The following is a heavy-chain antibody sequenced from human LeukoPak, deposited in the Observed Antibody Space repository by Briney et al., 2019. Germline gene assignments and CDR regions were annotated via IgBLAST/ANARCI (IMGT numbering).Heavy chain of an antibody. V-gene: IGHV1-2*02. Sequence: GGSLRLSCAASGYTFTGYYMHWVRQAPGQGLEWMGWINPNSGGTNYAQKFQGRVTMTRDTSISTAYMELSRLRSDDTAVYYCASSSVPAAVGAHVFDPWGQGTLVTVSS. CDR3: ASSSVPAAVGAHVFDP. D-gene: IGHD2-2*01. CDR1: GYTFTGYY. J-gene: IGHJ5*02. CDR2: INPNSGGT.